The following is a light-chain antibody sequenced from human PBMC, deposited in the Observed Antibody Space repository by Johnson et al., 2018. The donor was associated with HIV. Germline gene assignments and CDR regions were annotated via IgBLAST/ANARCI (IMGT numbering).Light chain of an antibody. Sequence: QSVLTQPPSVSAAPGQKVTISCSGSSSNIGNNYVSWYQQLPGTAPKLLIYDNNQRPSGIPDRFSGSKSGTSAPLAITGLPTGDEADYYCGTWDSSRSAHYVFGTGTKVTVL. CDR2: DNN. CDR3: GTWDSSRSAHYV. CDR1: SSNIGNNY. J-gene: IGLJ1*01. V-gene: IGLV1-51*01.